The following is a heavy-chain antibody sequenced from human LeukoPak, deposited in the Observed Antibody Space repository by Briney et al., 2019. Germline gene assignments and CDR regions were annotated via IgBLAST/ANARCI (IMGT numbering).Heavy chain of an antibody. V-gene: IGHV3-48*02. CDR1: GFTFSSYS. CDR3: ARDTYYYDSSGYYFDY. J-gene: IGHJ4*02. D-gene: IGHD3-22*01. Sequence: GGSLRLSCAASGFTFSSYSMNWVRQAPGKGLEWVSYISSSSSTIYYADSVKGRFTISRDNAKNSLYLQMNSLRDGDTAVYYCARDTYYYDSSGYYFDYWGQGTLVTVSS. CDR2: ISSSSSTI.